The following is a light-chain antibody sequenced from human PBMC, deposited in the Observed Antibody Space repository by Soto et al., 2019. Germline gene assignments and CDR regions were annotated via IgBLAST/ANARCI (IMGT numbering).Light chain of an antibody. CDR2: DSS. CDR3: QQYNDWPPT. J-gene: IGKJ3*01. Sequence: ETVMTQSPVTLSVSPGERATLSCRASQSIDNNLAWYQQQPGQPPRLLIHDSSTRATGIPARFSGSASGTEFTLSISSLQSEDFAVYYCQQYNDWPPTFGPGTKVDIK. CDR1: QSIDNN. V-gene: IGKV3-15*01.